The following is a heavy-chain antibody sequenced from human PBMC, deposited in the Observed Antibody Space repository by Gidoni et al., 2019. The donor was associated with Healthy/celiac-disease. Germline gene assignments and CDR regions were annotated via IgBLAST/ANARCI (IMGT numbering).Heavy chain of an antibody. CDR1: GLTFSSYA. V-gene: IGHV3-23*01. CDR2: ISGSGGST. J-gene: IGHJ6*02. CDR3: AKEKVRGVLYYYYGMDV. Sequence: EVQLLESGRGLVQPGGSLWLSCAPSGLTFSSYAMSWVRQAPGKGLEWVSAISGSGGSTYYADSVRGRSTISRDNSKNMLYLQMNSLSAEDTAVYYGAKEKVRGVLYYYYGMDVWGQGTTVTVSS. D-gene: IGHD3-10*01.